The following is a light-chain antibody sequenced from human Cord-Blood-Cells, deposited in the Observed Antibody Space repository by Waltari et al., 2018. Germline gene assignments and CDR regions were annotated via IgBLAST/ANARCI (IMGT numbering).Light chain of an antibody. CDR2: DAS. CDR3: QQYDNLPLT. J-gene: IGKJ4*01. V-gene: IGKV1-33*01. Sequence: DIQMTQYPSSLSASVGDRVTITCQASQDISNYLNWYQQKPGKAPKLLIYDASNLETGVPSRFSGSGSGTDFTFTISSLQPEDIATYYCQQYDNLPLTFGGGTKVGIK. CDR1: QDISNY.